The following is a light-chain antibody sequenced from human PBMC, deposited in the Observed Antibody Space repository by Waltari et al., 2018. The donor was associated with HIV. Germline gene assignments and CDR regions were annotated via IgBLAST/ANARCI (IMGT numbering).Light chain of an antibody. J-gene: IGLJ1*01. CDR1: NLGSTR. CDR3: QVWDSSSDHYV. CDR2: DDS. Sequence: SYVLTQPPSVSVAPGQTARITCGGNNLGSTRVPWYQQKPGPAPVLVVYDDSDRPSGIPERFSGSNSGNTATLTISRVEAGDEADYYCQVWDSSSDHYVFGTGTKVTVL. V-gene: IGLV3-21*02.